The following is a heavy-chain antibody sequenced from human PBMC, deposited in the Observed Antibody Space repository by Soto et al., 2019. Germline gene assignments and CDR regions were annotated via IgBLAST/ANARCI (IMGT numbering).Heavy chain of an antibody. V-gene: IGHV1-69*13. Sequence: GASVKVSCKASGGTFSSYAISWVRQAPGQGLEWMGGIIPIFGTANYAQKFQGRVTITADESTSTAYMELSSLRSEDTAVYYCAFSPSGVLLEYYFDYWGQGTLVTVSS. CDR2: IIPIFGTA. J-gene: IGHJ4*02. CDR1: GGTFSSYA. D-gene: IGHD2-15*01. CDR3: AFSPSGVLLEYYFDY.